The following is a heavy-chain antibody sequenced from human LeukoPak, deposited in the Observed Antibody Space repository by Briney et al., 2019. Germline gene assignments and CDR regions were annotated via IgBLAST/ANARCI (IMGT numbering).Heavy chain of an antibody. CDR2: ISYDGGNK. CDR3: VKGGHFDY. Sequence: GGSLRLSCAASGFTFSSYGMHWVRQAPGKGLEWVAVISYDGGNKYYADSVRGRLTISRDNAKNSLYLQMNSLRAEDTAVYYCVKGGHFDYWGQGTLVTVSS. CDR1: GFTFSSYG. D-gene: IGHD3-16*01. V-gene: IGHV3-30*18. J-gene: IGHJ4*02.